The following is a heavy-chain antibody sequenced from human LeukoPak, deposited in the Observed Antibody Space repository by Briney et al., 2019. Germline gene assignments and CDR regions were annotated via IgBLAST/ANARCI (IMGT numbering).Heavy chain of an antibody. CDR2: IYTSGST. J-gene: IGHJ5*02. CDR3: ARAYSIVVPAATWFDP. Sequence: SETLSLTCTVSGGSISSYYWSWIRQPAGKGLEWIGRIYTSGSTYYNPSLKSRVTISVDTSKNQFSLKLSSVTAADTAVYYCARAYSIVVPAATWFDPWGQGTLVTVSS. CDR1: GGSISSYY. V-gene: IGHV4-4*07. D-gene: IGHD2-2*01.